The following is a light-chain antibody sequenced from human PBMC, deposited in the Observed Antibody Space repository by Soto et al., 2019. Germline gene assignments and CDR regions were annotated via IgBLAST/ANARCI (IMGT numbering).Light chain of an antibody. J-gene: IGKJ1*01. Sequence: EIVLTQSPATLFLSLGEIATLSCRGSQSVSSRSLAWYQQKPGQAPRLLIYGASSRATGSPDRFSGSGSGTDCTLTISRLEPEDIAVYYCDQYGSSPETFGQGTTVHIK. CDR2: GAS. V-gene: IGKV3-20*01. CDR1: QSVSSRS. CDR3: DQYGSSPET.